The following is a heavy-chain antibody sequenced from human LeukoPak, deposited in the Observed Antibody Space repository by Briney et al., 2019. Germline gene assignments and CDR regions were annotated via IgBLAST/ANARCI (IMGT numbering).Heavy chain of an antibody. J-gene: IGHJ4*02. Sequence: GGSLRLSCAASGFTFSSYALSWVPQAPGKGLEWFSTISGSGDSTYYADSVKGRFTISRDNPKNTLYLQINNLRVEHTAVFDGANSGKGYTYGFDYGGRGTLVTVS. V-gene: IGHV3-23*01. D-gene: IGHD5-18*01. CDR2: ISGSGDST. CDR3: ANSGKGYTYGFDY. CDR1: GFTFSSYA.